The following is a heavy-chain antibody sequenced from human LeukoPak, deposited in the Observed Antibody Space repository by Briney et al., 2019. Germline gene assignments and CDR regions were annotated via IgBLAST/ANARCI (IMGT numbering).Heavy chain of an antibody. V-gene: IGHV4-31*03. Sequence: SETLSLTCTVSGGSISSGGYYWSWIRQHPGKGLEWIGYIYYSGSTYYNPSLKSRVTISVDTSKNQFSLKLSSVTAADTAVYYCARVSSVGDSSGYLEYYFDYWGQGTLVTVSS. D-gene: IGHD3-22*01. CDR1: GGSISSGGYY. CDR3: ARVSSVGDSSGYLEYYFDY. J-gene: IGHJ4*02. CDR2: IYYSGST.